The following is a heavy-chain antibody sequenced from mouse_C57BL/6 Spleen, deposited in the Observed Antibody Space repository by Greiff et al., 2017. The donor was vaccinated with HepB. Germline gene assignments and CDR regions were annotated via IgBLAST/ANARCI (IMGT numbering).Heavy chain of an antibody. Sequence: VQVVESGAELVRPGTSVKVSCKASGYAFTNYLLEWVKQRPGQGLEWIGVINPGSGGTNYNEKFKGKATLTADKSSSTAYMQLSSLTSEDSAVYFCARSYDYERPYWYCDVWGTGTTVTVSS. CDR3: ARSYDYERPYWYCDV. CDR2: INPGSGGT. CDR1: GYAFTNYL. V-gene: IGHV1-54*01. D-gene: IGHD2-4*01. J-gene: IGHJ1*03.